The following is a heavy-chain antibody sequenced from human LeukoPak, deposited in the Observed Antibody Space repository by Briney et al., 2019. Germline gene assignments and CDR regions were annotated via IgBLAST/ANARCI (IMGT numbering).Heavy chain of an antibody. CDR3: AQGDSFDY. CDR2: IIPILGIA. Sequence: SVKVSCKASGGTFSSYAISWVRQAPGQGLEWMGRIIPILGIANYAQKFQGRVTITADESTITAYMERSSLRSEDTAVYYCAQGDSFDYWGQGTLVTVSS. CDR1: GGTFSSYA. D-gene: IGHD3-10*01. J-gene: IGHJ4*02. V-gene: IGHV1-69*04.